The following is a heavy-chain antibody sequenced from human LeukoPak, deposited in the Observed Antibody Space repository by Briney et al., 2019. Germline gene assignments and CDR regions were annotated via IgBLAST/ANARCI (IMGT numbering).Heavy chain of an antibody. CDR1: GYSFTSYW. V-gene: IGHV5-51*01. CDR2: IYPGDSDT. CDR3: ARPHRGTTNQFDY. Sequence: GESLNISCKGSGYSFTSYWIGWVRQMPGQGLKWVGIIYPGDSDTRYSPSFQGQVTISAEKSISTAYLQWSSLKASDTAMYYCARPHRGTTNQFDYWGQGTLVTVSS. D-gene: IGHD3-16*01. J-gene: IGHJ4*02.